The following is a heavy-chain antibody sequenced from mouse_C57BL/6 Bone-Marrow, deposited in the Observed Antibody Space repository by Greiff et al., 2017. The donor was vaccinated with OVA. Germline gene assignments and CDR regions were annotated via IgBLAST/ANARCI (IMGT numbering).Heavy chain of an antibody. J-gene: IGHJ3*01. Sequence: EVHLVESGGDLVKPGGSLKLSCAASGFTFSSYGMSWVRQTPDKRLEWVATISSGGSYTYYPDSVKGRFTISRDNAKNTLYLQMSSLKSEDTAMYYCARHWIYYGYGNWFAYWGQGTLVTVSA. D-gene: IGHD2-2*01. CDR1: GFTFSSYG. V-gene: IGHV5-6*01. CDR3: ARHWIYYGYGNWFAY. CDR2: ISSGGSYT.